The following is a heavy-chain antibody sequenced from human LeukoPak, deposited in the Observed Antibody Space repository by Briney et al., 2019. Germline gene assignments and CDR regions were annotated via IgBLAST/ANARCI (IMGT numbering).Heavy chain of an antibody. J-gene: IGHJ4*02. D-gene: IGHD1-26*01. CDR2: IYSGGST. CDR1: GFTVGSNY. CDR3: ARGGSRELYFDY. Sequence: PGGSLRLSCAASGFTVGSNYMSWVRQAPGQGLEWVSVIYSGGSTYYADSVKGRFTISRDNSKNTLYLQMNSLRAEDTAVYYCARGGSRELYFDYWGQGTLVTVSS. V-gene: IGHV3-53*01.